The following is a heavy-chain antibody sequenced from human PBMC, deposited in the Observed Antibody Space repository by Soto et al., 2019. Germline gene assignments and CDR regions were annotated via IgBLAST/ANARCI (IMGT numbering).Heavy chain of an antibody. V-gene: IGHV1-69*06. CDR1: GGTFSSYA. J-gene: IGHJ4*02. CDR3: ARQLNYGIVVATSALDY. D-gene: IGHD3-22*01. CDR2: IIPIFGTA. Sequence: SVKVSCKASGGTFSSYAISWVRQAPGQGLEWMGGIIPIFGTANYAQKFQGRVTITADKSTSTAYMELSSLRSEDTAVYYCARQLNYGIVVATSALDYWGQGTLVTVSS.